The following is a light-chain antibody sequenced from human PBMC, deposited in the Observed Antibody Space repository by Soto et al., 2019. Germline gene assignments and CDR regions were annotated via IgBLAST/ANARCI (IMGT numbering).Light chain of an antibody. Sequence: DIQMTQSPSSVSASVGDRVTITCRASQGINNYLAWYQQKAGKVPKLLVFAASTLHSGVPSRFSGRRSGTDFTLTISSLQPEDVATYYFQRYDSAHRKFGKGTKVDI. CDR2: AAS. J-gene: IGKJ1*01. CDR1: QGINNY. CDR3: QRYDSAHRK. V-gene: IGKV1-27*01.